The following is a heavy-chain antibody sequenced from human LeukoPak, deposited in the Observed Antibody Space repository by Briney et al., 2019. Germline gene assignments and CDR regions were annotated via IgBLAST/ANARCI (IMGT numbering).Heavy chain of an antibody. CDR1: GFTFSSYS. CDR2: ISSSSSYI. D-gene: IGHD3-22*01. CDR3: ASTSPYYSSGPYAYYYYYMDV. J-gene: IGHJ6*03. V-gene: IGHV3-21*01. Sequence: PGGSLRLSCAASGFTFSSYSMNWVRQAPGKGLEWVSSISSSSSYIYYADSVKGRFTISRDNAKNSLYLQMNSLRAEDTAVYYYASTSPYYSSGPYAYYYYYMDVWGKGTTVTVSS.